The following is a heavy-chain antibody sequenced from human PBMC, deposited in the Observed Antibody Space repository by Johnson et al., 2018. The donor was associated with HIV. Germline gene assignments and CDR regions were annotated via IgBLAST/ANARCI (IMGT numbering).Heavy chain of an antibody. V-gene: IGHV3-11*04. D-gene: IGHD5-18*01. Sequence: VQLVESGGGLVKPGGSLRLSCAASGFTFSDYYMSWIRQAPGKGLEWVSYISSSGSTIYYADSVKGRFTLSRDNDKNSLFMEMNSRTAEDTAVYYCAGEAPQPSDAYDIWGQGTMVTVSS. CDR2: ISSSGSTI. CDR3: AGEAPQPSDAYDI. CDR1: GFTFSDYY. J-gene: IGHJ3*02.